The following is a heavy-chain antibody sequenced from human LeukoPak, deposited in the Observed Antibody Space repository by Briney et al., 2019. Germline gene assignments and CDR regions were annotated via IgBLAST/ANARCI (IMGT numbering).Heavy chain of an antibody. J-gene: IGHJ4*02. D-gene: IGHD5-18*01. CDR2: INHSGST. CDR3: ARVLNSGYRLYYFGY. CDR1: GGSFSGYY. V-gene: IGHV4-34*01. Sequence: SETLSLTCAVYGGSFSGYYGSWIRRPPGRGLEGVGEINHSGSTNYNPSLKRRVTISVDTSKHQFSLKLSSVTAADTAVYYCARVLNSGYRLYYFGYWGQGTLVTVSS.